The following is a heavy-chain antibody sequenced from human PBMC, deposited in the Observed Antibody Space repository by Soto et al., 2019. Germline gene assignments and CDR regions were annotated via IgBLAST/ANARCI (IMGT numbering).Heavy chain of an antibody. D-gene: IGHD5-12*01. V-gene: IGHV1-18*04. CDR1: GYTFTSYG. Sequence: ASVKVSCKASGYTFTSYGISWVRQAPGQGLEWMGWISAYNGNTNYAQKLQGRVAMTTDTSTSTAYVELRSLRSDDTAVYYCARDRESGYSGYDLGFDPWGQGTLVTVSS. CDR3: ARDRESGYSGYDLGFDP. J-gene: IGHJ5*02. CDR2: ISAYNGNT.